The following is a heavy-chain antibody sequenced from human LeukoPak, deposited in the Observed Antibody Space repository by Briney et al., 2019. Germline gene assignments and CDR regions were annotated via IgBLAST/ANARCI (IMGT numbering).Heavy chain of an antibody. D-gene: IGHD1-26*01. Sequence: GGSLRLSCAASGFTFNSYAMSWVRQAPGKGLEWVSAISGSGGSTYYADSVKGRFTISRDNSKNTLYLQMNSLRAEDTAVYYCAKDSGSYPTGYFDLWGRGTLVTVSS. J-gene: IGHJ2*01. CDR1: GFTFNSYA. CDR2: ISGSGGST. V-gene: IGHV3-23*01. CDR3: AKDSGSYPTGYFDL.